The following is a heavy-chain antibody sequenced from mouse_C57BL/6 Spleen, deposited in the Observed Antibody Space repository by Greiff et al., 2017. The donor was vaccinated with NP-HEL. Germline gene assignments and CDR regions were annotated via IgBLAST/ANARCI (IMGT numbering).Heavy chain of an antibody. CDR2: IRNKANGYTT. Sequence: EVHLVESGGGLVQPGGSLSLSCAASGFTFTDYYMSWVRQPPGKALEWLGFIRNKANGYTTEYSASVKGRFTISRDNSQSILYLQMNALRAEDSATYYCASLTTSFAYWGQGTLVTVSA. CDR3: ASLTTSFAY. D-gene: IGHD5-5*01. J-gene: IGHJ3*01. CDR1: GFTFTDYY. V-gene: IGHV7-3*01.